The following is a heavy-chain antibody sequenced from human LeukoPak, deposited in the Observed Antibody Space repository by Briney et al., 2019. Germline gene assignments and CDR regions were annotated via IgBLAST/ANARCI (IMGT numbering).Heavy chain of an antibody. CDR1: GGSISGSSYY. V-gene: IGHV4-30-4*08. CDR2: IYYSGST. D-gene: IGHD3-22*01. J-gene: IGHJ4*02. Sequence: SETLSLTCTVSGGSISGSSYYWGWIRQPPGKGLEWIGYIYYSGSTYYNPSLKSRVTISVDTSKNQFSLKLSSVTAADTAVYYCATIPNYDSSGYYTQWTFDYWGQGTLVTVSS. CDR3: ATIPNYDSSGYYTQWTFDY.